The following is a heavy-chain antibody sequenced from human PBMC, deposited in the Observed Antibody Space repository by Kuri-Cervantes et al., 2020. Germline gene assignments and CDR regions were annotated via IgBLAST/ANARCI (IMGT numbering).Heavy chain of an antibody. D-gene: IGHD4-11*01. CDR1: GGSFSGYY. J-gene: IGHJ6*03. CDR2: INHSGST. Sequence: SETLSLTCAVYGGSFSGYYWSWIRQPPGKELEWIGEINHSGSTNYNPSLKSRVTISVDTSKNQFSLKLSSVTAADTAVYYCARVQASYYYYYYMDVWGKGTTVTVSS. CDR3: ARVQASYYYYYYMDV. V-gene: IGHV4-34*01.